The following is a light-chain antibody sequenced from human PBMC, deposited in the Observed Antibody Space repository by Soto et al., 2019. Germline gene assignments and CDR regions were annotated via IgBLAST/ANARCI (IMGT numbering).Light chain of an antibody. CDR3: QQYGSSPLT. CDR2: DAS. CDR1: QSVSSSS. V-gene: IGKV3-20*01. J-gene: IGKJ4*01. Sequence: EIVLTQSPGTLSLSPGERATLSCRASQSVSSSSLAWYQRKPGQAPRLLIYDASRRATGIPDRFSGSGSGTDFTLTISRMEPEDFAVYYCQQYGSSPLTFGGGTKVEIK.